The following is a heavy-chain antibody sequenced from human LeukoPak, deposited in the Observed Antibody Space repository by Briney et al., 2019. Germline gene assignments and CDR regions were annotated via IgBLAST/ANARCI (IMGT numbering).Heavy chain of an antibody. J-gene: IGHJ4*02. V-gene: IGHV3-7*03. CDR3: ARDKIVGATNFDY. Sequence: LAGGSLRLSCAASGFTFSSYWMSWVRQAPGKGLEWVANIKQDGSEKYYVDSVKGRFTISRDNAKNSLYLQMNSLRAEDTAVYYCARDKIVGATNFDYWGQGTLVTVSS. CDR1: GFTFSSYW. CDR2: IKQDGSEK. D-gene: IGHD1-26*01.